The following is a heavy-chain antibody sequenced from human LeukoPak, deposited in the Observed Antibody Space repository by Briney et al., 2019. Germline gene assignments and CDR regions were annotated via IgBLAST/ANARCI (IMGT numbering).Heavy chain of an antibody. CDR3: ARDRGYPLGAFDI. D-gene: IGHD5-12*01. CDR2: IYYSGST. Sequence: SETLSLTCTVSGGSISSYYWSWIRQPPGKGLEWIGYIYYSGSTNYNPSLKSRVTISVDTSKNQFSLKLGSVTAADTAVYYCARDRGYPLGAFDIWGQGTMVTVSS. CDR1: GGSISSYY. V-gene: IGHV4-59*01. J-gene: IGHJ3*02.